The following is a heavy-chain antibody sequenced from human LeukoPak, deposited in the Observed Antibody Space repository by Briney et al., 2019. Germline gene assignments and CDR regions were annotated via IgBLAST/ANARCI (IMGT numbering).Heavy chain of an antibody. CDR3: ARERSRSYYYDSSGYYSDYYGMDV. CDR2: INTNTGNP. CDR1: GYTFTSYA. V-gene: IGHV7-4-1*02. J-gene: IGHJ6*02. Sequence: GASVKVSCKASGYTFTSYAMSWVRQAPGQGLEWMGWINTNTGNPTYAQGFTGRFVFSLDTSVSTAYLQISSLKAEDTAVYYCARERSRSYYYDSSGYYSDYYGMDVWGQGTTVTVSS. D-gene: IGHD3-22*01.